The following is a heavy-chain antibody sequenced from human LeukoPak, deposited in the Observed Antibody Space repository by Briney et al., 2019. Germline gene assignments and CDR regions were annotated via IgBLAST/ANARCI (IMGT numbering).Heavy chain of an antibody. CDR2: ISYDGSNK. J-gene: IGHJ4*02. V-gene: IGHV3-30*18. Sequence: RGRSERLSCAASGFTFSSYDMHWARQAPGKGLEWVTVISYDGSNKYYGDSVKGRFTISRDNSKYTLYLKMNSLRAEDTAVYYCAKEGSNGDFDYWGKGPLAPVSS. D-gene: IGHD1-26*01. CDR3: AKEGSNGDFDY. CDR1: GFTFSSYD.